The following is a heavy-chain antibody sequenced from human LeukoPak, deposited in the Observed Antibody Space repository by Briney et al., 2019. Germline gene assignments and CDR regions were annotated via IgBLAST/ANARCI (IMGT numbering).Heavy chain of an antibody. CDR3: ARSTTPRITMVRGVIPPRHGMDV. V-gene: IGHV1-8*01. J-gene: IGHJ6*02. CDR2: MNPNSGNT. CDR1: GYTFTSYD. D-gene: IGHD3-10*01. Sequence: GASVKVSCKASGYTFTSYDINWVRQATGQGLEWMGWMNPNSGNTGYAQKFQGRVTMTRNTSISTAYMELSSLRSEDTAVYYCARSTTPRITMVRGVIPPRHGMDVWGQGTTVTVSS.